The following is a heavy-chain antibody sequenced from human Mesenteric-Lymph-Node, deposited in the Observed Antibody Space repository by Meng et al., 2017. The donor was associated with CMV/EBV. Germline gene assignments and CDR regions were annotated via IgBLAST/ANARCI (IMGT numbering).Heavy chain of an antibody. D-gene: IGHD2-21*02. J-gene: IGHJ4*02. CDR1: RYTFTGYY. Sequence: ASVKVSCKASRYTFTGYYIHWVRQAPGQGLEWMGWINPKDAGTNYAQKFQGRVTMTWDTSISTAYMELSRLSSDDTAVYYCASRGGDWYLNWGQGTLVTVSS. CDR2: INPKDAGT. V-gene: IGHV1-2*02. CDR3: ASRGGDWYLN.